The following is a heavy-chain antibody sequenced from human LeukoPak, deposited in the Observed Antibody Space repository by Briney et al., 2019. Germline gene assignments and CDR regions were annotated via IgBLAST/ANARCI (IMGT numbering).Heavy chain of an antibody. CDR2: IYYSGST. V-gene: IGHV4-59*01. J-gene: IGHJ4*02. CDR3: ARSGVGPPVTEPFDY. CDR1: GGSISSYY. D-gene: IGHD3-10*01. Sequence: SETLSLTCSVSGGSISSYYWSWIRQPPGKGLEWIGYIYYSGSTNYNPSLRSRVTISVDTSKNQFSLKLSSVTAADTAVYYCARSGVGPPVTEPFDYWGQGTLVIVFS.